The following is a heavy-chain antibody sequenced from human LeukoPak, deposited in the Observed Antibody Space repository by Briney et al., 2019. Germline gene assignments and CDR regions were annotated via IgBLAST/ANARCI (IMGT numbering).Heavy chain of an antibody. Sequence: SGGSLRLSCAASGFTFSSYAMHWVRQAPGKGLEYVSAISSNGGSTYYANSVKGRFTISRDNSKNTLYLQMGSLRAEDMAVYYCAKDVSRILTGARNYFDSWGQGTLVTVSS. D-gene: IGHD3-9*01. CDR3: AKDVSRILTGARNYFDS. V-gene: IGHV3-64*01. CDR2: ISSNGGST. CDR1: GFTFSSYA. J-gene: IGHJ4*02.